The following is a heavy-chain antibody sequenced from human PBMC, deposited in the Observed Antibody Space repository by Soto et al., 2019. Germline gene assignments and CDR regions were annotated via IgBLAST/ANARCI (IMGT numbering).Heavy chain of an antibody. J-gene: IGHJ4*02. V-gene: IGHV3-30*18. D-gene: IGHD5-18*01. CDR2: ISYDGSNK. CDR3: AKGRWVDTSMEHYY. Sequence: QVQLVESGGGVVQPGRSLRLSCAASGFTFSSYGMHWVRQAPGKGLEWVAVISYDGSNKYYADSVKGRFTISRDNSKNTLYLQMNSLRAEDTAVYYCAKGRWVDTSMEHYYWGQGPLVTVSS. CDR1: GFTFSSYG.